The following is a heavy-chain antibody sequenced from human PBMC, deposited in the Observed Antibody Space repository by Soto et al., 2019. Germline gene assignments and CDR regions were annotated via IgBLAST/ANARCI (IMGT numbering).Heavy chain of an antibody. V-gene: IGHV1-69*01. J-gene: IGHJ4*02. CDR1: VGTFSGYA. Sequence: QVQLVQSGAEVKKPGSSVKVSCKASVGTFSGYAISWVRQAPGQGLEWMGGIIPVLGTTNYAQKFQGRVTISADESTSTAYMDLSSLRSDDTAVYYCARERAILVPGTGDFDHWGQGTLVTVSS. CDR3: ARERAILVPGTGDFDH. D-gene: IGHD6-19*01. CDR2: IIPVLGTT.